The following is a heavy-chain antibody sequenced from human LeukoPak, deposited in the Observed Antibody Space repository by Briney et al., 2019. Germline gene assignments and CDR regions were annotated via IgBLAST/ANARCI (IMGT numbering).Heavy chain of an antibody. J-gene: IGHJ4*02. D-gene: IGHD3-3*01. CDR2: IKSKTDGGTT. CDR1: GFTFSSYA. V-gene: IGHV3-15*01. CDR3: TTVRIFWSGYYY. Sequence: TGGSLRLSCAASGFTFSSYAMHWVRQAPGKGLEWVGRIKSKTDGGTTDYAAPVKGRFTISRDDSKNTLYLQMNSLKTEDTAVYYCTTVRIFWSGYYYWGQGTLVTVSS.